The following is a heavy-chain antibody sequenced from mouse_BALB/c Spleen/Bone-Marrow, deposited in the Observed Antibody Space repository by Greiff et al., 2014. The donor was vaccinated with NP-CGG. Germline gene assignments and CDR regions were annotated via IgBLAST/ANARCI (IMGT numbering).Heavy chain of an antibody. J-gene: IGHJ4*01. D-gene: IGHD2-1*01. CDR2: INPSTGYT. CDR3: ARGNPLYAMDY. V-gene: IGHV1-7*01. CDR1: GYTFTSYW. Sequence: VKLMESGAELAKPGASVKMSCEASGYTFTSYWMHWVKQRPGQGLEWIGYINPSTGYTDYNQKFNDKATLTADKSSSTAYMQLRSLTSKDSAVYYCARGNPLYAMDYWGQGTSVTVSS.